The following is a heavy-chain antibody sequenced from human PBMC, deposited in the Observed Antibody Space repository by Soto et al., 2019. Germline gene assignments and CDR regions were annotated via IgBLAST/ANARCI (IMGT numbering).Heavy chain of an antibody. Sequence: PGESLKISCQGSGYSFTSYWVTWVRQVPGKGLEWMGRIDPSDFSINYSPSFRGRVIISADRSSNIAHLQWSSLEASDTAIYFCARGVKMTTPQNYFFDSWGQGPQVTVYS. CDR3: ARGVKMTTPQNYFFDS. J-gene: IGHJ4*02. V-gene: IGHV5-10-1*01. D-gene: IGHD3-10*01. CDR2: IDPSDFSI. CDR1: GYSFTSYW.